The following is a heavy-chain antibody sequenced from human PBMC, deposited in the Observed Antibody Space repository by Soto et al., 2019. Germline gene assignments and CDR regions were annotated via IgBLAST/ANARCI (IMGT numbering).Heavy chain of an antibody. CDR1: GASISGCY. J-gene: IGHJ5*02. D-gene: IGHD1-1*01. V-gene: IGHV4-4*07. Sequence: SETLSLTCTVSGASISGCYWSWIRKSAGKGLEWIGRIYATGTTDYNPSLKSRVMMSVDTSKKQFSLKLRSVTAADTAVYYCVRDGTKTLRDWFDPWGQGISVTVSS. CDR3: VRDGTKTLRDWFDP. CDR2: IYATGTT.